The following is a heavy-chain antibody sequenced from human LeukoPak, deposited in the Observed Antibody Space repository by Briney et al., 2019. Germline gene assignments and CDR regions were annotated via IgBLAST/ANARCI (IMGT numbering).Heavy chain of an antibody. D-gene: IGHD3-22*01. CDR2: ISGSGGST. CDR3: AKTYYYDISGYNPLLPLDY. CDR1: GFTFSSYA. V-gene: IGHV3-23*01. Sequence: PGGSLRLSCAASGFTFSSYAMSWVRQAPGKGLEWVSVISGSGGSTYYADSVKGRFTISRDNSKNTLYLQMNSLRAEDTAVYYCAKTYYYDISGYNPLLPLDYWGQGTLVTVSS. J-gene: IGHJ4*02.